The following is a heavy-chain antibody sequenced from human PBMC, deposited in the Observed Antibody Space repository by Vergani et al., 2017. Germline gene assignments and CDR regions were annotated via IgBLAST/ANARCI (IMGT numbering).Heavy chain of an antibody. Sequence: QVQLVESGGGLVKPGGSLRLSCAASGFTFSSYGMHWVRQAPGKGLEWVAVISYDGSNKYYADSVKGRFTISRDNSKNTLYLQMNSLRAEDTAVYYCAKAGGERYSSFDYWGQGTLVTVSS. CDR2: ISYDGSNK. D-gene: IGHD6-19*01. CDR3: AKAGGERYSSFDY. CDR1: GFTFSSYG. V-gene: IGHV3-30*18. J-gene: IGHJ4*02.